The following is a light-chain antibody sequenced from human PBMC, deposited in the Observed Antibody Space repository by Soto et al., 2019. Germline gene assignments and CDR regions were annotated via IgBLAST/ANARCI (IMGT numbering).Light chain of an antibody. CDR3: EQSYATPYT. CDR1: QNIGKY. Sequence: DIQMTQSPSSQSAVVGDRVTITCRASQNIGKYLNWYQQKPGKAPNLLIYAASSLQSGVPPRFSGSGSGTDFTLTISSLQPEDFATYYCEQSYATPYTFVQGTKLEIK. V-gene: IGKV1-39*01. J-gene: IGKJ2*01. CDR2: AAS.